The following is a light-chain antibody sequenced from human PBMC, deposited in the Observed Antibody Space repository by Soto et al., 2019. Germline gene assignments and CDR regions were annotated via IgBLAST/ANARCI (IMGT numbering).Light chain of an antibody. J-gene: IGKJ1*01. CDR2: ATS. CDR3: LQHNTYPRT. V-gene: IGKV1-17*01. CDR1: QGIGND. Sequence: DIQMTQSPSSLSASVGDRVTITCRASQGIGNDLGWYQQKPGKAPKRLIYATSSLQSGVPSRFSGSGSGTEFTPTISSLQPEDFATYYCLQHNTYPRTFGQGTKVDIK.